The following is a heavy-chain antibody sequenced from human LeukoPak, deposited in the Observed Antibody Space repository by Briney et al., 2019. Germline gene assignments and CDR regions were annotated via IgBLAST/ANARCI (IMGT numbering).Heavy chain of an antibody. CDR2: INGSRGST. CDR1: GFTFSSYA. CDR3: AKGGDIVVVPAVRGPYYYGMDV. Sequence: GGSLRLSCAASGFTFSSYAMSWVRQAPGKGLEWVSAINGSRGSTYYADSVEGRFTISRDNSKNTLYLQMNSLRAEDTAVYYCAKGGDIVVVPAVRGPYYYGMDVWGQGTTVTVSS. D-gene: IGHD2-2*01. V-gene: IGHV3-23*01. J-gene: IGHJ6*02.